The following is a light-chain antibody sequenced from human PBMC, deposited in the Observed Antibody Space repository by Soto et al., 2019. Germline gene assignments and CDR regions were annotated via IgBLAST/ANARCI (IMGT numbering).Light chain of an antibody. CDR2: GAS. CDR3: QQYNSYSRT. V-gene: IGKV1-5*01. CDR1: QSISTY. Sequence: QMTQSPSSLSASVGDIVTINCRASQSISTYLNWYQHKPGKAPKVLINGASRLHTGVPSRFSGSGSGTEFTLTISSLQPDDFATYYCQQYNSYSRTFGQGTKVDIK. J-gene: IGKJ1*01.